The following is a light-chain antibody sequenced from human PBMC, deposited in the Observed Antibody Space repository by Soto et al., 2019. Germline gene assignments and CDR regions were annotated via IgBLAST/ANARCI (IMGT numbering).Light chain of an antibody. CDR1: QSVSTSS. V-gene: IGKV3-20*01. CDR2: GTS. CDR3: QQYGSTPPDT. J-gene: IGKJ2*01. Sequence: EIVVTQSPGTLSLSLGERATLSCRASQSVSTSSLAWYQQTPGQAPRLLIFGTSDRASGIPDRFSGGGSGTDFSLTISRLEPEDFAVYYCQQYGSTPPDTFGEGTKVEIK.